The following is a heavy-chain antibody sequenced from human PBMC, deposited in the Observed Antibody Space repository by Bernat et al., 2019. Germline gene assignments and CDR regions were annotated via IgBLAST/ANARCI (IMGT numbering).Heavy chain of an antibody. CDR2: VDWDDDK. J-gene: IGHJ4*02. D-gene: IGHD6-19*01. V-gene: IGHV2-70*04. Sequence: QVTLKESGPALVKPTQTPTLTCTFSGFSLSTSGMRVSWIRQPPGKALEWLARVDWDDDKFYSTSLRTRLTISKDTSKNQVVLTMTNMDPVDTATYYCARMGVVVSGTVYFDYWGQGALVTVSS. CDR3: ARMGVVVSGTVYFDY. CDR1: GFSLSTSGMR.